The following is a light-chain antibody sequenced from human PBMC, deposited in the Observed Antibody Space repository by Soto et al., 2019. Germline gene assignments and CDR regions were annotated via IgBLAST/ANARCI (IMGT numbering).Light chain of an antibody. CDR1: QSVLYSSNNKNY. CDR2: WAS. V-gene: IGKV4-1*01. J-gene: IGKJ4*01. CDR3: QQYYSTPLT. Sequence: DIVMTQSPDSLTVSLGERATINCKASQSVLYSSNNKNYLSWFQQKPVQPPKLLIYWASSREPGDPDRFSGSGSGTDFNLTISSLQAEDLALYYCQQYYSTPLTFGGGTKVEIK.